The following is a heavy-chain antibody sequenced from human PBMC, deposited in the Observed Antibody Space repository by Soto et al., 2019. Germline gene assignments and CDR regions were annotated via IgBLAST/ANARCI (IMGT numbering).Heavy chain of an antibody. CDR3: ARDKRYYDSSGYYTLGYYYGMDV. J-gene: IGHJ6*02. CDR1: GGTFSSYA. Sequence: SVKVSCKASGGTFSSYAISWVRQAPGQGLEWMGGIIPIFGTANYAQKFQGRVTITADESTSTAYMELSGLRSEDTAVYYCARDKRYYDSSGYYTLGYYYGMDVWGQGTTVTVSS. CDR2: IIPIFGTA. V-gene: IGHV1-69*13. D-gene: IGHD3-22*01.